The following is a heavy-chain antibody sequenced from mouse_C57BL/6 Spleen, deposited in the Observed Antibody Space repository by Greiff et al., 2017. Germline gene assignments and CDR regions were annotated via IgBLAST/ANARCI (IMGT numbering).Heavy chain of an antibody. V-gene: IGHV1-15*01. J-gene: IGHJ3*01. Sequence: VQLQQPGAELVKPGASVKMSCKASGYTFTSYWITWVKQTPVHGLEWIGAIDPETGGTAYNQKLKGKAILTADKSSSTAYMELRSLTSEDSAVDYWTGSAHYYGSSYAWFAYWGQGTLVTVSA. D-gene: IGHD1-1*01. CDR2: IDPETGGT. CDR1: GYTFTSYW. CDR3: TGSAHYYGSSYAWFAY.